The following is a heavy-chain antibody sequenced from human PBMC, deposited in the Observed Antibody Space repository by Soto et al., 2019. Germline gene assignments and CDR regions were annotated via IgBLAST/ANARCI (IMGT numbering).Heavy chain of an antibody. CDR1: GFTFGSYA. CDR3: AKDNPGPWVVATPMAQDY. Sequence: EVHLLESGGALVQPGESLRLSCAASGFTFGSYAMSLVRQAPGTGLEWVSAINGGGDDTYSIDAVKGRFTISRDNSQNTQYLQMNSLRVEDTAVYYCAKDNPGPWVVATPMAQDYWGQGTLVTVSS. D-gene: IGHD5-18*01. CDR2: INGGGDDT. V-gene: IGHV3-23*01. J-gene: IGHJ4*02.